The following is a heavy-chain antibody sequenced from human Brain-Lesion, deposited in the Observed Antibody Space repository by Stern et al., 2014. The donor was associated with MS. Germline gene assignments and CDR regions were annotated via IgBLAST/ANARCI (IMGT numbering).Heavy chain of an antibody. V-gene: IGHV1-2*02. CDR2: INPNTGGT. CDR3: ARGQRGITIFGVVTDYYYLGMDV. J-gene: IGHJ6*02. CDR1: GYIFTGYY. D-gene: IGHD3-3*01. Sequence: QMQLVQSGAEVKKPGASVKVSCKTSGYIFTGYYIHWVRQAPGQGLEWMAWINPNTGGTNYAQKFQGRVTMSRDTSISNDYLELSSLTSDDTAVYYCARGQRGITIFGVVTDYYYLGMDVWGQGTTVTVSS.